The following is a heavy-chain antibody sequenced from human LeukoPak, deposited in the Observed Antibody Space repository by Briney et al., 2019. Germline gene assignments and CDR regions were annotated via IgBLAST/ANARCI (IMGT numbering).Heavy chain of an antibody. Sequence: GGSLRLSCGASGFTFSSYWMHWVRQAPGKGLVWVSRINSDGSSTSYADSVKGRFTISRDNAKNSVYMQMNNLRAEDTAVYYCAKDLGASYSGTYPPDYWGQGTLVTVSS. CDR1: GFTFSSYW. D-gene: IGHD1-26*01. CDR2: INSDGSST. CDR3: AKDLGASYSGTYPPDY. V-gene: IGHV3-74*01. J-gene: IGHJ4*02.